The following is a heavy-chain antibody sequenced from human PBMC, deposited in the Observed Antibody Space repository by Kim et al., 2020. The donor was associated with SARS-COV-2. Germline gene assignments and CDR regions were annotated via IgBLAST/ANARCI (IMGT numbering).Heavy chain of an antibody. CDR2: ISYDGSNK. CDR3: AKVPQWFGDLLHYWYFDI. J-gene: IGHJ2*01. V-gene: IGHV3-30*18. D-gene: IGHD3-10*01. CDR1: GFTFSSYG. Sequence: GGSLRLSCAASGFTFSSYGMHWVRQAPGKGLEWVAVISYDGSNKYYADSVKGRFTISRDNSKNTLYLQMNSLRAEDTAVYYCAKVPQWFGDLLHYWYFDIWGRGTLGTLSS.